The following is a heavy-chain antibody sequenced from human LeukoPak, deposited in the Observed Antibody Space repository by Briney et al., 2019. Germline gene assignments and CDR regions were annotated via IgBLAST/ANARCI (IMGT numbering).Heavy chain of an antibody. CDR1: GFTFSSYG. CDR2: IRYDGSNK. CDR3: AKDSVLLWFGEPEDAFDI. J-gene: IGHJ3*02. D-gene: IGHD3-10*01. V-gene: IGHV3-30*02. Sequence: GGSLRLSCAASGFTFSSYGMHWVRQAPGKGLEWVAFIRYDGSNKYYADSVKGRFTISRDNSKNTLYLQMNSLRAEDTAVYYCAKDSVLLWFGEPEDAFDIWGQGTMVTVSS.